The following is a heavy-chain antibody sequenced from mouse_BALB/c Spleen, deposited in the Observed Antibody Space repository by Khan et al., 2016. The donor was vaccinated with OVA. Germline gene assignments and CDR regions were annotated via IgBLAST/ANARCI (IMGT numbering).Heavy chain of an antibody. J-gene: IGHJ3*01. V-gene: IGHV5-9-2*01. CDR3: ARHGPQRLPWFAY. D-gene: IGHD1-2*01. CDR2: ISGGGSYT. CDR1: GFTFSSYG. Sequence: EVELVESGGGLVKPGGSLKLSCAASGFTFSSYGMSWVRQTPEKRLEWVATISGGGSYTYYPDSVKGRFTISRDNAKNNLYLQMSSLRSEDTAVYYCARHGPQRLPWFAYWGQGTLVTVSA.